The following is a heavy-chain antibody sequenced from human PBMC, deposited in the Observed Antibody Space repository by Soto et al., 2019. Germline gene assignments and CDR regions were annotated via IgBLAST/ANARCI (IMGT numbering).Heavy chain of an antibody. CDR1: GFTIGNFA. J-gene: IGHJ6*02. V-gene: IGHV3-23*01. CDR2: ISGSGGDT. CDR3: ARTESSGWSTRYGMDV. Sequence: GGSLRLSCSVSGFTIGNFAMTWVLQAPGKGLEWASGISGSGGDTYYADSVKVRFTISRDNSKNTLYLKMRSLRADDTATFYCARTESSGWSTRYGMDVWGQGTTVTVSS. D-gene: IGHD6-19*01.